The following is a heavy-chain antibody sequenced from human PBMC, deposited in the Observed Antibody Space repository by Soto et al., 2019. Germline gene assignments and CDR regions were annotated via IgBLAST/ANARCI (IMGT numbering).Heavy chain of an antibody. CDR3: APENEDYVCGSYRSPIDY. V-gene: IGHV4-34*01. D-gene: IGHD3-16*02. J-gene: IGHJ4*02. CDR1: GGSFSGYY. Sequence: SETLSLTCAVYGGSFSGYYWSWIRQPPGKGLEWIGEINHSGSTNYNPSLKSRVTISVDTSKNQFSLKLSSVTAADTAVYYCAPENEDYVCGSYRSPIDYWGQGTLVTVSS. CDR2: INHSGST.